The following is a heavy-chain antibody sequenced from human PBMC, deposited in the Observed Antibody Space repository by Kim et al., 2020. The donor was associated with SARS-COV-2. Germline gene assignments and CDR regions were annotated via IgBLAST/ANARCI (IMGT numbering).Heavy chain of an antibody. Sequence: SETLSLTCAVYGGSFSGYYWSWIRQPPGKGLEWIGEINHSGSTNYNPSLKSRVTIPVDTSKNQFSLKLSSVTAADTAVYYCARGLPVTNFFYYYYGMDVWGQGTTVTVSS. CDR3: ARGLPVTNFFYYYYGMDV. J-gene: IGHJ6*02. CDR1: GGSFSGYY. CDR2: INHSGST. V-gene: IGHV4-34*01. D-gene: IGHD4-17*01.